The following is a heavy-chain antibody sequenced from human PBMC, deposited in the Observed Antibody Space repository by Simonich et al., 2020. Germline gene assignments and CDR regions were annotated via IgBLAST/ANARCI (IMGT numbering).Heavy chain of an antibody. CDR1: GFTFSSYS. J-gene: IGHJ4*02. D-gene: IGHD6-13*01. Sequence: EVQLVESGGGLVKPGGSLRLSCAASGFTFSSYSMNWVRQGPGKGLEWLSSISGNSRYIYYADSGKGRFTISRDNAKNSLYLQMNSLRAEDTAVYYCARARGDSSSWYFDYWGQGTLVTVSS. CDR3: ARARGDSSSWYFDY. V-gene: IGHV3-21*01. CDR2: ISGNSRYI.